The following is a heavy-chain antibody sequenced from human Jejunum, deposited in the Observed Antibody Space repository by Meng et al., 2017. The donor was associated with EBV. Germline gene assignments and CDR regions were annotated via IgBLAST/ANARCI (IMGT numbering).Heavy chain of an antibody. CDR3: AAGTTTTTKYKWLDP. D-gene: IGHD1-1*01. CDR2: ISGNSGHI. Sequence: GQLVESGGVLVQPGGSLRLSCVWSDFTFDEYSMNWVRQAAGKGLEWVSSISGNSGHIDYADSLKGRFTISRDNAKKSLFLQMDSLRVDDTAVYYCAAGTTTTTKYKWLDPWDLGHLVTVYS. V-gene: IGHV3-21*01. CDR1: DFTFDEYS. J-gene: IGHJ5*02.